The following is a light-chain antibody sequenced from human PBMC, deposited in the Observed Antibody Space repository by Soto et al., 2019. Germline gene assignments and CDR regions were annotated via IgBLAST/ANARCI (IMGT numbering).Light chain of an antibody. V-gene: IGKV1-5*03. CDR1: QSISSW. J-gene: IGKJ1*01. CDR3: QQYNSYRA. Sequence: DIQMTPSPSTLSASVGDRVTITCRASQSISSWLAWYQQKPGRAPKLLISKASSLESGVPSRFSGSGFGTEFTLTISSLQPDDFATYYCQQYNSYRAFGQGTKVDI. CDR2: KAS.